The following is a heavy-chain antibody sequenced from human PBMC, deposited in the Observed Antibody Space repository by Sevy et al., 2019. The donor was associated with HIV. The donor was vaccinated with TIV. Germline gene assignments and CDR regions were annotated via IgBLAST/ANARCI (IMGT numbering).Heavy chain of an antibody. CDR1: GFTFSRYG. CDR3: AKGLGMVQGALLSDDV. V-gene: IGHV3-30*02. J-gene: IGHJ3*01. CDR2: IRCDGSTK. D-gene: IGHD3-10*01. Sequence: GGSLRLSCAASGFTFSRYGMHWVRQAPGKGLEWVAFIRCDGSTKYYAESGKGRLMISRDNSKETLYLQMNSLRGDDTSLYYCAKGLGMVQGALLSDDVWGQGTMVTVSS.